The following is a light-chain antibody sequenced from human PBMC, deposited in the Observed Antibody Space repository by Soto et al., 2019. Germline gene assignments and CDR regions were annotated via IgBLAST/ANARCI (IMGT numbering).Light chain of an antibody. CDR3: CSSAGTYTWV. Sequence: QSVLTQPRSVSGSPGQSVTISCTGTSSDVGAYNDVSWYQQHPGKVPKLMIYDFTKRPSGVPDRFSGSRSGNTASLAISGLQAEDEADYYCCSSAGTYTWVFGGGTKVTVL. CDR2: DFT. V-gene: IGLV2-11*01. CDR1: SSDVGAYND. J-gene: IGLJ3*02.